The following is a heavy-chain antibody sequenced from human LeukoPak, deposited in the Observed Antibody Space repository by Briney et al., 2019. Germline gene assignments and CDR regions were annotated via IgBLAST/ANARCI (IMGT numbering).Heavy chain of an antibody. CDR1: GFTFDQYA. CDR2: TSGDGVAT. V-gene: IGHV3-43*02. CDR3: VKDFKHSSAYDAFDV. J-gene: IGHJ3*01. D-gene: IGHD3-22*01. Sequence: GSLRLSCEASGFTFDQYAMHWVRQAPGKGLEWVSLTSGDGVATYYADSVKGRFTISRDKTKNSLYLQMNGLKTEDTAMYYCVKDFKHSSAYDAFDVWGQGTLVTVSS.